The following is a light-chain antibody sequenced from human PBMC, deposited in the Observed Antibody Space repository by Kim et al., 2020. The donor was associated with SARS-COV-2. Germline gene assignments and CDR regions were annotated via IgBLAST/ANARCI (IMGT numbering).Light chain of an antibody. J-gene: IGKJ1*01. CDR1: QSISNW. Sequence: DIQMTQSPSTLSASVGDTVTITCRASQSISNWLAWYQQKPGKAPKLLIYKASTLQSGVPSRFSGSGSGTEFTLTISSLQPDDFASYYCQQYNAYPTFGQGTKVDIK. CDR3: QQYNAYPT. CDR2: KAS. V-gene: IGKV1-5*03.